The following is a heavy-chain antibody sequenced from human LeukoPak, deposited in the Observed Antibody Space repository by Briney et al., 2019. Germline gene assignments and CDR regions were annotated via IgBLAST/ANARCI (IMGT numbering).Heavy chain of an antibody. D-gene: IGHD3-16*01. CDR2: INQDGSLK. J-gene: IGHJ4*02. Sequence: GGSLRLSCAASGFTFSSYWMTWVRQAPGKGLEWVANINQDGSLKYYVDSVKGRFTISRDNAKNSLYLQMNSLRAEDTAFYYCARDLRTGNPYVYPLDYWGQGTLVTVSS. CDR1: GFTFSSYW. V-gene: IGHV3-7*01. CDR3: ARDLRTGNPYVYPLDY.